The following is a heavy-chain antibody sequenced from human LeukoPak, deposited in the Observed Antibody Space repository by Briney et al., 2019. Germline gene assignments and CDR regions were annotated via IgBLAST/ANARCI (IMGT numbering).Heavy chain of an antibody. CDR1: GGSISSYH. J-gene: IGHJ4*02. V-gene: IGHV4-59*08. CDR2: IYYSGST. D-gene: IGHD6-13*01. CDR3: SRETTSTSWY. Sequence: PSETLSLTCTVSGGSISSYHWSWIRQPPGKGLEWIGYIYYSGSTKYNPSLKSRVTLSVDTSKNQFSLKLSSVTAADTAVYFCSRETTSTSWYWGQGTLVTVSS.